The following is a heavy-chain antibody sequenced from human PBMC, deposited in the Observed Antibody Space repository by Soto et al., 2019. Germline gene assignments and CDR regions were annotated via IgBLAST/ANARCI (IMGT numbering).Heavy chain of an antibody. D-gene: IGHD3-22*01. CDR1: GGSMSSYY. J-gene: IGHJ4*02. CDR2: IYYSGST. Sequence: PLETLSLTCTVSGGSMSSYYWGWIRQPPGKGLEWIGYIYYSGSTNYNPSLKSRVTISVDTSKNQFSLKLSSVTAADTAVYYCARDRHYYENMGFDYWGQGTLVTVSS. CDR3: ARDRHYYENMGFDY. V-gene: IGHV4-59*01.